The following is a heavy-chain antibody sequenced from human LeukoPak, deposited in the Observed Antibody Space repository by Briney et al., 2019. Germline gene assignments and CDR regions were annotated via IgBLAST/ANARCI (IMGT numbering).Heavy chain of an antibody. V-gene: IGHV3-7*01. CDR1: GFTFSSYW. J-gene: IGHJ4*02. CDR2: IKEDGSEK. CDR3: AGTLAARYTSGYIAY. D-gene: IGHD3-22*01. Sequence: GGSLRLSCAASGFTFSSYWMSWVRQAPGKGLEWVANIKEDGSEKYYVDYVKGRFTISRDNGQNSLYMQMNSVGAEATAVYYCAGTLAARYTSGYIAYWGQGTLVTVSS.